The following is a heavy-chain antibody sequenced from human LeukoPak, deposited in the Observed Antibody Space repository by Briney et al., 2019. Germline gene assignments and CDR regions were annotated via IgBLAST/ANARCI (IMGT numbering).Heavy chain of an antibody. CDR3: AKGFGYGGNSGIDY. Sequence: PGGSLRLSCAASGFTFDDYAMHWVRQAPGKGLEWVSSISWSSGTIGYADSVKGRFTISRDNAKNSLYLQMNSLRAEDAAVYYCAKGFGYGGNSGIDYWGQGTLVTVSS. V-gene: IGHV3-9*01. CDR1: GFTFDDYA. J-gene: IGHJ4*02. D-gene: IGHD4-23*01. CDR2: ISWSSGTI.